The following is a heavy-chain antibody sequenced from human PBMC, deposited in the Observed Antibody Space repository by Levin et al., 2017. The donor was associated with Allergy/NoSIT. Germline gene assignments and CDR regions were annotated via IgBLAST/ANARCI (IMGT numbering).Heavy chain of an antibody. V-gene: IGHV4-39*01. Sequence: SETLSLTCTVSGGSISSSSYYWGWIRQPPGKGLEWIGSIYYSGSTYYNPSLKSRVTISVDTSKNQFSLKLSSVTAADTAVYDCARLLLNGPMDWGQGTLVTVSS. CDR1: GGSISSSSYY. CDR2: IYYSGST. J-gene: IGHJ4*02. CDR3: ARLLLNGPMD. D-gene: IGHD2-8*01.